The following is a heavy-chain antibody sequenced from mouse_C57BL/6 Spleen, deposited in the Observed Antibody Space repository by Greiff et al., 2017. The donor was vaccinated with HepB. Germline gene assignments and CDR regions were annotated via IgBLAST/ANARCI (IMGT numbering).Heavy chain of an antibody. J-gene: IGHJ4*01. Sequence: QVQLKESGPGILQSSQTLSLTCSFSGFSLSTSGMGVSWIRQPSGKGLEWLAHIYWDDDKRYNPSLKSRLTIAKDTSRNQVFLKSTSVDTADTAQYYGARRNDYSNYNAMDYWGQGTSVTVSS. CDR2: IYWDDDK. CDR1: GFSLSTSGMG. D-gene: IGHD2-5*01. V-gene: IGHV8-12*01. CDR3: ARRNDYSNYNAMDY.